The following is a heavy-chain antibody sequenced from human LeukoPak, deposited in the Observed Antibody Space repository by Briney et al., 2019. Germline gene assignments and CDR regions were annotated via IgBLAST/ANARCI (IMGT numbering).Heavy chain of an antibody. D-gene: IGHD3-10*01. CDR1: GGSISTYY. J-gene: IGHJ4*02. Sequence: SETLSLTCTVSGGSISTYYWSWIRQPPGKGLEWIGYIYYSGSTNYNPSLKSRATITVDTSQNQLSLKLTSVTAADTAVYYCARSYYGSGSYYSYGYWGQGTLVTVSS. CDR3: ARSYYGSGSYYSYGY. V-gene: IGHV4-59*01. CDR2: IYYSGST.